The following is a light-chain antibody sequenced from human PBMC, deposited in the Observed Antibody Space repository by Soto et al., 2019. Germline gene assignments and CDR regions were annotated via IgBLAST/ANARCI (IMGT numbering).Light chain of an antibody. Sequence: QSVITHPPSSSGTPGQRVTISCSGSSSNIGSNYVYWYQQLPGTAPKLLIYSNNQRPSGVPDRFSGSKSGTSASLAISGLRSEDEADYYCAAWDDSLSGVFGGGTQLTVL. V-gene: IGLV1-47*02. CDR1: SSNIGSNY. CDR3: AAWDDSLSGV. CDR2: SNN. J-gene: IGLJ7*01.